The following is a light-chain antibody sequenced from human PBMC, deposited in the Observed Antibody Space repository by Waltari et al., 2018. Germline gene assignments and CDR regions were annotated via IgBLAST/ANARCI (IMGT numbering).Light chain of an antibody. CDR1: SSNIGRHY. Sequence: QSVLTQPPSASGTPGQRVTISCSGSSSNIGRHYLYLYQQLPGAAPKLLIYRNNQRPSGVPDRFSGSKSGTSASLAISGIRSEDEADYYCAAWDDSLSGRVFGGGTKLTVL. CDR2: RNN. CDR3: AAWDDSLSGRV. J-gene: IGLJ3*02. V-gene: IGLV1-47*01.